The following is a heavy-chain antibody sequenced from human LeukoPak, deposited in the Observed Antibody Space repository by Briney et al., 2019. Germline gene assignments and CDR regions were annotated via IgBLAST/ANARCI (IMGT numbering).Heavy chain of an antibody. Sequence: GGSLRLSCAASGFTFSSNYMSWVRQAPGKGLEWVSVIYSGGSTYYADSVKGRFTISRDNSKNTLYLQMNSLRAEDTAVYYCARVPQQTMAPDYWGQGTLVTVSS. V-gene: IGHV3-53*01. CDR3: ARVPQQTMAPDY. J-gene: IGHJ4*02. D-gene: IGHD3-10*01. CDR2: IYSGGST. CDR1: GFTFSSNY.